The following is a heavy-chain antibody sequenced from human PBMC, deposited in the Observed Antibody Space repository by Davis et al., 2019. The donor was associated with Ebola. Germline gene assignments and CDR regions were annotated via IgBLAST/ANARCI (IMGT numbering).Heavy chain of an antibody. D-gene: IGHD1-26*01. CDR1: GFTFSGSA. Sequence: PGGSLRLSCAASGFTFSGSAVHWVRQASGRGLEWVGRIRSKANSYATAYAASVKGRFTISRDDSKNTAYRLMNSLKTEDTALYYCSCSGSPFDYWGQGTLVTVSS. V-gene: IGHV3-73*01. J-gene: IGHJ4*02. CDR3: SCSGSPFDY. CDR2: IRSKANSYAT.